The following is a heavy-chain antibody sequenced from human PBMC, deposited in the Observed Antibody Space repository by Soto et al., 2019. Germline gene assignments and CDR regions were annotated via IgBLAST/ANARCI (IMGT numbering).Heavy chain of an antibody. CDR3: ARCPYDILTGYPYYFDY. V-gene: IGHV4-4*02. Sequence: PSETLSLTCAVSGGSISSSNWWSWVRQPPGKGLEWIGEIYHSGSTNYNPSLKSRVTISVDKSKNQFSLKLSSVTAADTAVYYCARCPYDILTGYPYYFDYWGQGPLVAVS. CDR1: GGSISSSNW. D-gene: IGHD3-9*01. CDR2: IYHSGST. J-gene: IGHJ4*02.